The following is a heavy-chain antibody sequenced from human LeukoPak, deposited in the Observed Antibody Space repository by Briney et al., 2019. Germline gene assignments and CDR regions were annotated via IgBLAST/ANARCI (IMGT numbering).Heavy chain of an antibody. D-gene: IGHD3-22*01. V-gene: IGHV4-39*01. Sequence: PSETLSLTCTVSGGSISSSSYYWGWIRQPPWKGLEWIGSIYYSGSTYYNPSLKSRVTISVDTSKNQFSLKLSSVTAADTAVYYCARGLEQVVVITTGNWFDRWGQGTLVTVSS. J-gene: IGHJ5*02. CDR3: ARGLEQVVVITTGNWFDR. CDR1: GGSISSSSYY. CDR2: IYYSGST.